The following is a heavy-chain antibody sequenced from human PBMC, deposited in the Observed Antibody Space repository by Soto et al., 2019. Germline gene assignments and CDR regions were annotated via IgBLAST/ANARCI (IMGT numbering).Heavy chain of an antibody. J-gene: IGHJ3*02. CDR1: GFTFSSYA. D-gene: IGHD1-26*01. V-gene: IGHV3-30-3*01. CDR2: ISYDGSNK. Sequence: PGGSLRLSCAASGFTFSSYAMHWVRQAPGKGLEWVAVISYDGSNKYYADSVKGRFTISRDNSKNTLYLQMNSLRAEDTAVYYCAREIGLSVTAAFDIWGQGTMVTVSS. CDR3: AREIGLSVTAAFDI.